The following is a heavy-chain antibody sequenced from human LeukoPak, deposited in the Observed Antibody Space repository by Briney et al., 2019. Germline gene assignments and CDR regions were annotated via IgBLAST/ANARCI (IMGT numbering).Heavy chain of an antibody. Sequence: SETLSLTCTVSSGSISGYFWSWIRQPPGKGLEWIGYIHYSGTTNYNPSLKSRVTMSVDTSKNQFSLKVSSVTAADTAVYYCARMGAIAGASANPDYWGQGTLVTVSS. D-gene: IGHD4/OR15-4a*01. CDR2: IHYSGTT. CDR3: ARMGAIAGASANPDY. J-gene: IGHJ4*02. CDR1: SGSISGYF. V-gene: IGHV4-59*01.